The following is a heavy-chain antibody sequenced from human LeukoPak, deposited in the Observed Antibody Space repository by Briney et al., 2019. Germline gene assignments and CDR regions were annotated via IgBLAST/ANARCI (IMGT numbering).Heavy chain of an antibody. V-gene: IGHV3-30*18. Sequence: AGSLRLSCAASGFTISSYGMHWVRQAPGKGLEWVAVTSYDGSHKNYADSVKGRFTISRDNSKNTLELQMSSLRAEDTAVYYCAKDQDSYGLDFWGQGTLVTVSS. CDR3: AKDQDSYGLDF. J-gene: IGHJ4*02. CDR1: GFTISSYG. D-gene: IGHD5-18*01. CDR2: TSYDGSHK.